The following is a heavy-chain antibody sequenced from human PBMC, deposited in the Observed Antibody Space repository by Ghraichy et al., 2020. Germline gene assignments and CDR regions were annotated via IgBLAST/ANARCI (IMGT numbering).Heavy chain of an antibody. CDR3: ARDRYYDSSGYYPLYYYYMDV. D-gene: IGHD3-22*01. V-gene: IGHV3-53*01. Sequence: GGSLRLSCAASGFTVSSNYMSWVRQSPGKGLEWVSVIYSGGSTYYADSVKGRFTISRDNSKNTLYLQMNSLRAEDTAVYYCARDRYYDSSGYYPLYYYYMDVWGKGTTVTVSS. J-gene: IGHJ6*03. CDR1: GFTVSSNY. CDR2: IYSGGST.